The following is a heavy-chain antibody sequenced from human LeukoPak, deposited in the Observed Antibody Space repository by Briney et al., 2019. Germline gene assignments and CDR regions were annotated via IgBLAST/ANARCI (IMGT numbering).Heavy chain of an antibody. CDR1: GFTFSSYS. J-gene: IGHJ4*02. D-gene: IGHD5-18*01. CDR2: ISSSSSYI. CDR3: ALLGYSYGSFDY. V-gene: IGHV3-21*01. Sequence: GGSLRLSCAASGFTFSSYSMNWVSQAPGKGLEWVSSISSSSSYIYYADSVKGRFTISRDNAKNSLYLQMNSLRAEDTAVYYCALLGYSYGSFDYWGQGTLVTVSS.